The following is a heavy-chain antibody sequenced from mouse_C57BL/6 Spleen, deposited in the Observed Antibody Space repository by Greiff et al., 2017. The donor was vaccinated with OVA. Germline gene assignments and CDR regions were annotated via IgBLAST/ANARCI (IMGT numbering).Heavy chain of an antibody. CDR1: GYTFTSYW. V-gene: IGHV1-55*01. CDR3: ARPYYGRSLYAMDY. J-gene: IGHJ4*01. CDR2: IYPGSGST. Sequence: QVQLQQPGAELVKPGASVKMSCKASGYTFTSYWITWVKQRPGQGLEWIGDIYPGSGSTNYNEKFKSKATLTVDTSSSTAYMQLSSLTSEDSAVYYCARPYYGRSLYAMDYWGQGTSVTVSS. D-gene: IGHD1-1*01.